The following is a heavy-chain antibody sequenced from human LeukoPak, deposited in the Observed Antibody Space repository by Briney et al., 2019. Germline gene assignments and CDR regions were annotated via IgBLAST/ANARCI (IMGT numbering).Heavy chain of an antibody. CDR3: AVDNRDF. CDR1: GASVCDYY. CDR2: IYTSGNT. D-gene: IGHD2/OR15-2a*01. V-gene: IGHV4-4*07. Sequence: SQTLSLTCTVSGASVCDYYWSWIRHAAGKGLEWLGRIYTSGNTIYSPSLQSRVTISVNVSKNQFSLRLISMTAADTGIYYCAVDNRDFWGQGTLVTVSS. J-gene: IGHJ4*02.